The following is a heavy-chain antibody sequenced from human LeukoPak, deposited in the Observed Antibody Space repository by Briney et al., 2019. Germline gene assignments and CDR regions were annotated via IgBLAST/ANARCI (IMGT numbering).Heavy chain of an antibody. V-gene: IGHV1-18*01. D-gene: IGHD6-13*01. Sequence: ASVKVSCKASGYTFTSYGINWVRQAPGQGPEWMGWISAYNGNTKYAQNLQGRVTMTTDTSTSTAYKELSSLRSEDTAVYYCARGPTRKYSSSWYWFDPWGQGTLVTVSS. CDR1: GYTFTSYG. CDR2: ISAYNGNT. CDR3: ARGPTRKYSSSWYWFDP. J-gene: IGHJ5*02.